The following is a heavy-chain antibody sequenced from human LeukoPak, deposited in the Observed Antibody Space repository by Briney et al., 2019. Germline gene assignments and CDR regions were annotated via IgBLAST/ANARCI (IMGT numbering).Heavy chain of an antibody. D-gene: IGHD4-23*01. Sequence: PSETLSLTCSVSGGSISGYYWSWIRQPPGKGLEWIGYTFYTGTTNYNPSLKSRVTISVDTSKNQFSLKLSSVTAADTALYYCARHTSYGGNSAFGYWGQGTLVTVSS. J-gene: IGHJ4*02. V-gene: IGHV4-59*08. CDR1: GGSISGYY. CDR3: ARHTSYGGNSAFGY. CDR2: TFYTGTT.